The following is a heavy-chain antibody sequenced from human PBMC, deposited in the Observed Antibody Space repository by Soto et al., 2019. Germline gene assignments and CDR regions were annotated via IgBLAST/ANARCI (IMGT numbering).Heavy chain of an antibody. CDR1: GGSFSGYY. J-gene: IGHJ4*02. D-gene: IGHD2-2*01. Sequence: SETLSLTCAVYGGSFSGYYWGWIRQPPGKGLEWIGEINHSGSTNYNPSLKSRVTISVDTSKNQFSLKLSSVTAADTAVYYCARTPRVVVPADVFDYWGQGTLVTVSS. CDR3: ARTPRVVVPADVFDY. CDR2: INHSGST. V-gene: IGHV4-34*01.